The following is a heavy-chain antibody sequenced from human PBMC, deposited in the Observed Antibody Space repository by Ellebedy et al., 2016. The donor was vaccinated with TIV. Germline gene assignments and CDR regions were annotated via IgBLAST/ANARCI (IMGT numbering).Heavy chain of an antibody. CDR1: GVSVSSASHY. J-gene: IGHJ6*02. CDR3: ARVNDDYALDV. Sequence: MPSETLSLTCKVSGVSVSSASHYWSWIWQPPGKGLEWIGDIFYSGSTKYNPSLKSRVTISVATSKNQFSLRLSSVTAADTALYYCARVNDDYALDVWGQGTPVTVSS. D-gene: IGHD1-1*01. V-gene: IGHV4-61*01. CDR2: IFYSGST.